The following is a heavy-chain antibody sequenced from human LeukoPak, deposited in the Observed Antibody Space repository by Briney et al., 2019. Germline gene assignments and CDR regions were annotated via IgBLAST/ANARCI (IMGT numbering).Heavy chain of an antibody. V-gene: IGHV3-7*01. D-gene: IGHD3-10*01. CDR2: IRQDGSAT. CDR3: TRDYSASNGLDV. J-gene: IGHJ6*02. Sequence: GGSLRLSCAASGFTFSSYWMGWVRQAAGKGLEWVANIRQDGSATHYVDCGQGRFTISRDNAKNSLDLQMNSLRVEDTAVYYCTRDYSASNGLDVWGQGTTVIVSS. CDR1: GFTFSSYW.